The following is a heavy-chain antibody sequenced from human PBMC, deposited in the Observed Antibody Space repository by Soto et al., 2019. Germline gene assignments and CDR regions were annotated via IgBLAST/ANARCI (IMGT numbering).Heavy chain of an antibody. CDR2: IIPIFGTA. V-gene: IGHV1-69*01. D-gene: IGHD3-22*01. CDR1: GGTFSSYA. CDR3: ATDSITMIVVDEADYYYYGMDV. Sequence: QVQLVQSGAEVQKPGSSVKVSCKASGGTFSSYAISWVRQAPGQGLEWMGGIIPIFGTANYAQKFQGRVTITADESTSTAYMELSSLRSEDTAVYYCATDSITMIVVDEADYYYYGMDVWGQGTTVTVSS. J-gene: IGHJ6*02.